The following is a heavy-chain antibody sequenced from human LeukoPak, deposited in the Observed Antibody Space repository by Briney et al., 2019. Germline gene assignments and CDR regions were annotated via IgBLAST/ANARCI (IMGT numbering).Heavy chain of an antibody. CDR3: ASHDYGDYSGLDV. J-gene: IGHJ6*04. CDR1: GGSISSGSYY. V-gene: IGHV4-61*02. D-gene: IGHD4-17*01. Sequence: SETLSLTCTVSGGSISSGSYYWSWIQQPAGEGLEWIGRIYTSGSTNYNPSLKSRVAMSVDTSKNPFSLKLSSMTAADTAVYYCASHDYGDYSGLDVWGKGTTVTVSS. CDR2: IYTSGST.